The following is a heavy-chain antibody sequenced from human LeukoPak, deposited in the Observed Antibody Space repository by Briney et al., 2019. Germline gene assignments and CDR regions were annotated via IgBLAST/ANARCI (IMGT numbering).Heavy chain of an antibody. D-gene: IGHD4-23*01. CDR3: AKASLVGGDAFDI. CDR1: GFTFDDCA. CDR2: ISWNSGSI. J-gene: IGHJ3*02. V-gene: IGHV3-9*01. Sequence: GGSLRLSCAASGFTFDDCAMHWVRQAPGKGLEWVSGISWNSGSIGYADSVKGRFTISRDNAKNSLYLQMNSLRAEDTALYYCAKASLVGGDAFDIWGQGTMVTVSS.